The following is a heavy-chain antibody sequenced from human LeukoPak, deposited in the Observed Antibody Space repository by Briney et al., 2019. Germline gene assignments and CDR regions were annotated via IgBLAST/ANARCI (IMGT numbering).Heavy chain of an antibody. CDR3: ARESLSYDSSGYYYEGADIDY. D-gene: IGHD3-22*01. J-gene: IGHJ4*02. Sequence: PGGSLRLSCAASGFTFSSYAMHWVRQAPGKGLEWVAVISYDGSNKYYADSVKGRFTISRDNSKNTLYLQMNSLRAEDTAVYYCARESLSYDSSGYYYEGADIDYWGQGTLVTVSS. V-gene: IGHV3-30-3*01. CDR1: GFTFSSYA. CDR2: ISYDGSNK.